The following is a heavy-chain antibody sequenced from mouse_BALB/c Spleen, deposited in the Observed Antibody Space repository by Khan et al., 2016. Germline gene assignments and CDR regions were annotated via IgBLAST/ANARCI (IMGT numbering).Heavy chain of an antibody. V-gene: IGHV5-4*02. D-gene: IGHD2-4*01. CDR1: GFTFSDYY. J-gene: IGHJ3*01. Sequence: EVELVESGGGLVKPGGPLKLSCAASGFTFSDYYMYWVRQTPEKRLEWVATISDGGSYTYYPDSVKGRFTISSDNATNNPYLQMSSLKSEDTDMYYCASSPMITAWFAYLDKATLVTVSA. CDR3: ASSPMITAWFAY. CDR2: ISDGGSYT.